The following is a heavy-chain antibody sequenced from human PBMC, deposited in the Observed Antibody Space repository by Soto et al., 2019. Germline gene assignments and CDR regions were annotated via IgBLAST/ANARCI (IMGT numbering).Heavy chain of an antibody. CDR1: GYTFTSYY. CDR3: ARDNSESNSWWFDS. CDR2: INPSGAST. J-gene: IGHJ5*01. V-gene: IGHV1-46*01. D-gene: IGHD1-26*01. Sequence: ASVKVSCKASGYTFTSYYIHWVRQAPGQGLEWMGIINPSGASTNYAQKFQGRVTLTRDTSTSTVSMEVSSLRSEDTAVYYCARDNSESNSWWFDSSGQGTLVTVSS.